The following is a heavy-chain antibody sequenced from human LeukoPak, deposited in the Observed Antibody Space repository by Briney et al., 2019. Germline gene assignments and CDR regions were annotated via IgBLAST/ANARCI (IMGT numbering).Heavy chain of an antibody. J-gene: IGHJ4*02. D-gene: IGHD5-12*01. CDR2: INPSGGST. CDR1: GYTFTSYY. CDR3: ARGGFVKGLPIDY. Sequence: ASVKVSCKASGYTFTSYYMHWVRQAPGQGLEGMGLINPSGGSTSYAQKFQGRVTMTRDMSTSTVYMELSSLRSEDTAVYYCARGGFVKGLPIDYWGQGTLVTVSS. V-gene: IGHV1-46*01.